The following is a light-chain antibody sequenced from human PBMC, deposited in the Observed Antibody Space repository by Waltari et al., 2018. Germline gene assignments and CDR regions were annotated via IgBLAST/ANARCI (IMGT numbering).Light chain of an antibody. CDR2: GAS. CDR1: QSVSSN. CDR3: QQYNNWPPWT. Sequence: EIVMTQSPAPLSVSPGERATLSCRASQSVSSNLAWYQQKPGQAPRLLIYGASTRATGIPARFSGRGSGTEFTLTISSMQSEDFAVYYCQQYNNWPPWTFGQGTKVEIK. V-gene: IGKV3-15*01. J-gene: IGKJ1*01.